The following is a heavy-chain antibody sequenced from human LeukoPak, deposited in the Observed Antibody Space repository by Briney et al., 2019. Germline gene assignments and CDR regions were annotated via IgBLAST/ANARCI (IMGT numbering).Heavy chain of an antibody. Sequence: GGSLRLSCAASGFTFSSYAMHWVRQAPGKGLEYVSAISSNGGSTSYANSVKGRFTISRDNSKNTLYLQMGSLRAEDKGVYYCAREAGSKSLDYWGQGTLVTVSS. CDR1: GFTFSSYA. CDR3: AREAGSKSLDY. V-gene: IGHV3-64*01. J-gene: IGHJ4*02. CDR2: ISSNGGST. D-gene: IGHD1-26*01.